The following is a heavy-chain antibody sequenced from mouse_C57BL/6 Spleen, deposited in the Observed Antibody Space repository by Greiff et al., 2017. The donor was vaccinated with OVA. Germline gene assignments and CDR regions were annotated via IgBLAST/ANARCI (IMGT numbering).Heavy chain of an antibody. V-gene: IGHV1-26*01. D-gene: IGHD1-3*01. CDR3: ARLKPLYAMDY. Sequence: EVKLQQSGPELVKPGASVKISCKASGYTFTDYYMNWVKQSHGKSLEWIGDINPNNGGTSYNQKFKGKATLTVDKSSSTAYMELRSLTSEDSAVYYCARLKPLYAMDYWGQGTSVTVSS. CDR2: INPNNGGT. CDR1: GYTFTDYY. J-gene: IGHJ4*01.